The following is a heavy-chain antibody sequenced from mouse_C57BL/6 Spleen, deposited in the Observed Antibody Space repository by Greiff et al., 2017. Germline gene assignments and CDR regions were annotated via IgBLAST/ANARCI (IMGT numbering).Heavy chain of an antibody. CDR3: AKGGYSNLFAD. J-gene: IGHJ3*01. Sequence: QVQLQQSGPGLVAPSQSLSITCTVSGFSLTSYGVSWVRQPPGKGLEWLGVIWGDGSTNYHSALISRLSISKDNSKSQVFLKLNRLQTYDTATDYCAKGGYSNLFADGGQGTLVTVAA. CDR2: IWGDGST. CDR1: GFSLTSYG. V-gene: IGHV2-3*01. D-gene: IGHD2-5*01.